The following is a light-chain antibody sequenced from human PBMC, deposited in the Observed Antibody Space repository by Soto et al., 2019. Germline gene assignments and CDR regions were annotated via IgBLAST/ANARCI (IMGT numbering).Light chain of an antibody. CDR1: SGDVGRDEL. CDR3: CSYAARRPFPFV. CDR2: EVT. V-gene: IGLV2-23*02. Sequence: SALTQPASVSGSPGRSITISCTGTSGDVGRDELVSWYQQHPGKAPKLIIYEVTRRPSGVSNRFSGSKSGKTASLTISGLQDEDEADYYCCSYAARRPFPFVFGTGTKVTVL. J-gene: IGLJ1*01.